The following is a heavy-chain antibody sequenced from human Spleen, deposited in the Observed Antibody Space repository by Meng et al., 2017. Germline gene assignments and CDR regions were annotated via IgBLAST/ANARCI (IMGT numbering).Heavy chain of an antibody. CDR2: IHYSGST. J-gene: IGHJ4*02. CDR3: ARVRNWDIDY. CDR1: GGSISSYY. V-gene: IGHV4-59*01. D-gene: IGHD1/OR15-1a*01. Sequence: SETLSLTCTVSGGSISSYYWSWIRQPPGKGLEWIGYIHYSGSTNYNPSLKSRVTISVDTSRNQFSLRLTSVTAADTAVYYCARVRNWDIDYWGQGTLVTVSS.